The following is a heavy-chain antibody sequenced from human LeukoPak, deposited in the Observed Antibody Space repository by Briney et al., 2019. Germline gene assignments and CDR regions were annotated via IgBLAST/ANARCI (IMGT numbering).Heavy chain of an antibody. J-gene: IGHJ4*02. CDR2: IYYSGST. D-gene: IGHD3-22*01. CDR3: ARAMTYYYDSSGYYFSYYFDY. CDR1: GGFISSSSYY. Sequence: SETLSLTCTVSGGFISSSSYYWGWIRQPPGKGLEWIGSIYYSGSTYYNPSLKSRVTISVDTSKNQFSLKLTSVTAADTAVYYCARAMTYYYDSSGYYFSYYFDYWGQGTLVTVSS. V-gene: IGHV4-39*01.